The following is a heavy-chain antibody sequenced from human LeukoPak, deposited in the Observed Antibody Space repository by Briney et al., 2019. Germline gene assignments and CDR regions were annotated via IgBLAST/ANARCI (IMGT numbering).Heavy chain of an antibody. CDR3: ATDWTAVAAFDI. D-gene: IGHD3/OR15-3a*01. CDR1: GYTLTELS. Sequence: GASVKVSCKVSGYTLTELSMHWVRQAPGKGLEWMGGFDPEDGETIYAQKFQGRVTMTEDTSTDTAYMELSSLRSDDTAVYYCATDWTAVAAFDIWGQGTMVTVSS. J-gene: IGHJ3*02. V-gene: IGHV1-24*01. CDR2: FDPEDGET.